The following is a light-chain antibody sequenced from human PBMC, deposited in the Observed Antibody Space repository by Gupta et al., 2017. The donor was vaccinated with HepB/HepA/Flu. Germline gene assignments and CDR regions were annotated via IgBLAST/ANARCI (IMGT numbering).Light chain of an antibody. CDR1: QSIGRW. CDR3: QQYNSYSST. J-gene: IGKJ2*02. Sequence: DIQMNQSPSTLSSSGGDRVTITCRASQSIGRWLAWYQQKPGKAPKVLIYTASSLQNGVPSRFSGSGSGTEFTLTINSLQPDDFATYYCQQYNSYSSTFGQGTKLEIK. V-gene: IGKV1-5*03. CDR2: TAS.